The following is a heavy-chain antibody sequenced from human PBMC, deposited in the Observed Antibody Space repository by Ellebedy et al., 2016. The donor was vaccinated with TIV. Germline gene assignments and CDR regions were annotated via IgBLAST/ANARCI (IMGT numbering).Heavy chain of an antibody. V-gene: IGHV1-46*04. CDR2: INPSGGST. CDR1: GYTLTSYY. CDR3: AGSLNWNHPNFDY. D-gene: IGHD1-1*01. J-gene: IGHJ4*02. Sequence: AASVTVSCKASGYTLTSYYMHWVRQAPAQGLEWMGIINPSGGSTSYAQKLQGRVNMTSDTSTSTVYMELNSLRSEDPAVYYCAGSLNWNHPNFDYWGQGTLVTVSS.